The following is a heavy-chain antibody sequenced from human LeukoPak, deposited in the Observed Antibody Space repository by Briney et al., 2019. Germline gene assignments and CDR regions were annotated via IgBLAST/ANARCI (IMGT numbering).Heavy chain of an antibody. J-gene: IGHJ6*02. V-gene: IGHV3-23*01. Sequence: PGGSLRLSCAASGFTFSSYAMSWVRQAPGKGLEWVSAISGSGGSTYYADSVKGRFTISRDNSKNTLYLQMNSLRAEDTAVYYCAKAVVAATFRYYYYGMDVWGQGTTVTVSS. CDR2: ISGSGGST. CDR3: AKAVVAATFRYYYYGMDV. CDR1: GFTFSSYA. D-gene: IGHD2-15*01.